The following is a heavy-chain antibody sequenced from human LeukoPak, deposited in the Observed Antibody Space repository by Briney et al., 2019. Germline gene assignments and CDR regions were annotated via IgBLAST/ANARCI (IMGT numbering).Heavy chain of an antibody. CDR3: AKDRGATGGFDC. CDR1: GFTVSSNY. Sequence: GGSLRLSCAASGFTVSSNYMSWVRQAPGKGLEWVAFIRYDGSNKYYADSVEGRFTISRDNSKNTLYLQMNSLRAEDTAVYYCAKDRGATGGFDCWGQGTLVTVSP. CDR2: IRYDGSNK. J-gene: IGHJ4*02. V-gene: IGHV3-30*02. D-gene: IGHD1-26*01.